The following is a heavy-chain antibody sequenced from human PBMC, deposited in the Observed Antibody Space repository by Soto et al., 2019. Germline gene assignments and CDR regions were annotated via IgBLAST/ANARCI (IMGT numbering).Heavy chain of an antibody. V-gene: IGHV1-69*13. CDR3: ARGRSGYYTYYYYGMDV. CDR2: IIPIFGTA. D-gene: IGHD3-3*01. CDR1: GGTFSSYA. J-gene: IGHJ6*02. Sequence: GASVKVSCKASGGTFSSYAISWVRQAPGQGLEWMGGIIPIFGTANYAQKFQGRVTITADESTSTAYMELSSLRSEDTAVYYCARGRSGYYTYYYYGMDVWGQGTTVTVSS.